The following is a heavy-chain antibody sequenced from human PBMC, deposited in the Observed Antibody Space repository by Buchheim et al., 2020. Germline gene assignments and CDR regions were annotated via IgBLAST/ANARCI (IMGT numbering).Heavy chain of an antibody. CDR3: TWEAPAGVFDY. V-gene: IGHV3-15*01. D-gene: IGHD6-13*01. CDR1: GFYFNDAW. J-gene: IGHJ4*02. CDR2: IKSKGSGGTT. Sequence: EVQLVESGGGLVEPGGSLRLSCAASGFYFNDAWMSWVRQAPGKGLEWVGRIKSKGSGGTTDYAAPVKGRFTISRDDSRNTVYLQMSSLKIEDTAVYYCTWEAPAGVFDYWGRGIL.